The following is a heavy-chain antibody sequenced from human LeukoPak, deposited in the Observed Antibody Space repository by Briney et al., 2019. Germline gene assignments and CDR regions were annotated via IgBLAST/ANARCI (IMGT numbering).Heavy chain of an antibody. Sequence: SVKVSCKASGYTFTSYGISWVRQAPGQGLEWMGGIIPIFGTANYAQKFQGRVTITADESTSTAYMELSSLRSEDTAVYYCARDPPLLSLAYYGMDVWGQGTTVTVSS. D-gene: IGHD2-8*02. J-gene: IGHJ6*02. V-gene: IGHV1-69*13. CDR3: ARDPPLLSLAYYGMDV. CDR2: IIPIFGTA. CDR1: GYTFTSYG.